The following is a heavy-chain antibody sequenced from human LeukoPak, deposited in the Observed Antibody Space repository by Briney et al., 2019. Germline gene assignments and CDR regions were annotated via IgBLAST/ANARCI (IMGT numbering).Heavy chain of an antibody. Sequence: SETLSLTGTVSGGSSSSYYWSWIRQPPGKGLEWIGYIYYSGSTNYNPSLKSRVTISVDTSKNQFSLKLSSVTAADTAVYYCARSGYSNFDYWGQGTLVTVSS. D-gene: IGHD3-3*01. J-gene: IGHJ4*02. CDR1: GGSSSSYY. V-gene: IGHV4-59*08. CDR3: ARSGYSNFDY. CDR2: IYYSGST.